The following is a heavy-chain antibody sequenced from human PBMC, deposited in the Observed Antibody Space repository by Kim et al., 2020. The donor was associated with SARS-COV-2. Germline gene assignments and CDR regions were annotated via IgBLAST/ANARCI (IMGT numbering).Heavy chain of an antibody. CDR1: GFTFSSFA. CDR3: AKVFDYDSGDMPQYFDF. J-gene: IGHJ4*02. D-gene: IGHD3-3*01. V-gene: IGHV3-23*01. Sequence: GGSLRLSCEASGFTFSSFAMPWVRQLPGKGLEWLSVINGDGGLRFYADSVKGRFTISRDNSKNTLYLQMNNLRADDTAVYYCAKVFDYDSGDMPQYFDFWGQGTLVTVPS. CDR2: INGDGGLR.